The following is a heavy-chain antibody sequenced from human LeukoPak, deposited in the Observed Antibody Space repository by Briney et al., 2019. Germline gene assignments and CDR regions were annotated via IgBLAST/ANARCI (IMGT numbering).Heavy chain of an antibody. CDR1: GFTVSSNY. V-gene: IGHV3-53*01. Sequence: PGGSLRLSCAASGFTVSSNYMSWVRQAPGKGLEWVSIIYSGGSTFYADSVKGRFTISRDNSKNTLYLQMNSLRAEDTAVYYCARGQLPRAFQRIDYYYYYMDVWGKGTTVTVSS. CDR2: IYSGGST. D-gene: IGHD6-13*01. J-gene: IGHJ6*03. CDR3: ARGQLPRAFQRIDYYYYYMDV.